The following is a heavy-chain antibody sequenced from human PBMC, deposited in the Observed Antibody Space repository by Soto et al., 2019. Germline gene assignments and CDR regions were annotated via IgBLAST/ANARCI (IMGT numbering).Heavy chain of an antibody. CDR3: ARSLRYYDSSGYGTFDY. D-gene: IGHD3-22*01. Sequence: PSETLSLTCTVSCGSISSYYWSWIRQPPGKGLEWIGYIYYSGSTNYNPSLKSRVTISVDTSKNQFSLKLSSVTAADTAVYYCARSLRYYDSSGYGTFDYWGQGTLVTVSS. CDR1: CGSISSYY. J-gene: IGHJ4*02. V-gene: IGHV4-59*01. CDR2: IYYSGST.